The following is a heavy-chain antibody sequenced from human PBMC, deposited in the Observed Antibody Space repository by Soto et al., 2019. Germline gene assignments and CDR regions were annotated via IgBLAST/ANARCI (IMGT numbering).Heavy chain of an antibody. V-gene: IGHV5-51*01. CDR1: GYSFTSYW. D-gene: IGHD3-10*01. Sequence: PGESLKISCKGSGYSFTSYWIGWVRQMPGKGLEWMGIIYPGDSDTRYSPSFQGQVTISADKSISTAYLQWSSLKASDTAMYYCASFAGSGSYYKGEYYYYGMDVWGQGTTVTVSS. CDR2: IYPGDSDT. CDR3: ASFAGSGSYYKGEYYYYGMDV. J-gene: IGHJ6*02.